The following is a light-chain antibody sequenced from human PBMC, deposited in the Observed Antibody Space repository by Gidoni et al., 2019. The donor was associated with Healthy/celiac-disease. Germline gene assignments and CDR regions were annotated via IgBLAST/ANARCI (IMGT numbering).Light chain of an antibody. CDR3: QAWDSSTSCV. J-gene: IGLJ1*01. CDR1: KSGDKY. Sequence: SYELTQPPSVSVSPGQTASITCSGDKSGDKYACWYQQKTGQSPVLVIYQDSKRPSGIPERFSGSNSGNTATMTISGTKAMDEADYYCQAWDSSTSCVFGTGTKVTVL. CDR2: QDS. V-gene: IGLV3-1*01.